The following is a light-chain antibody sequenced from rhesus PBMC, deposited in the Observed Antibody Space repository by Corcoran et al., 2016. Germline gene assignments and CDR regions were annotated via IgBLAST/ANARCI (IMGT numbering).Light chain of an antibody. CDR1: SSDIGGYNY. CDR3: CSYTTSSTYI. V-gene: IGLV2S7*01. CDR2: GVS. Sequence: QSAPTQPPSVSGSPGQSVTISCTGTSSDIGGYNYVSWYQQPPGKAPKLMIYGVSYRPSGVSDRFSGSKSGNTASLTISGLQAEDEADYYCCSYTTSSTYIFSAGTRLTVL. J-gene: IGLJ1*01.